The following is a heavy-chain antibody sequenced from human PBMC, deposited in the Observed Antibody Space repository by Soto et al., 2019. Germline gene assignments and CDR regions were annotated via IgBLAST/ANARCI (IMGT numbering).Heavy chain of an antibody. CDR3: ARSHIVPRLFMYPYDY. V-gene: IGHV4-34*01. D-gene: IGHD6-6*01. J-gene: IGHJ4*02. CDR1: GGSGGSFSGYY. CDR2: INHSGST. Sequence: PSETLSLTCAVYGGSGGSFSGYYWSWIRQPPGKGLEWIGEINHSGSTNYNPSLKSRVTISVDTSKNQFSLKLSSVTAADSAVYYCARSHIVPRLFMYPYDYWGQGTPVTVSS.